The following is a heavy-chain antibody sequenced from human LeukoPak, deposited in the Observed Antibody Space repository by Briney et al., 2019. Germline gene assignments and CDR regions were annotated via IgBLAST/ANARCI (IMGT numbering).Heavy chain of an antibody. Sequence: SETLSLTCTVSGGSISSSSYYWGWIRQPPGKGLEWIGRIYTSGSTNYNPSLKSRVTISVDTSKNQFSLKLSSVTAADTAVYYCARGGSVVPAAHLDYWGQGTLVTVSS. V-gene: IGHV4-61*02. CDR1: GGSISSSSYY. CDR2: IYTSGST. CDR3: ARGGSVVPAAHLDY. D-gene: IGHD2-2*01. J-gene: IGHJ4*02.